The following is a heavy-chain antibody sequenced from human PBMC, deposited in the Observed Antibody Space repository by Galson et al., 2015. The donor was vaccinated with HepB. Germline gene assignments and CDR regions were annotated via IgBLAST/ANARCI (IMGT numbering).Heavy chain of an antibody. J-gene: IGHJ6*02. CDR2: IYPGDSDT. CDR3: ARQGFWSGYSPLDYYYGMDV. CDR1: GYSFTSYW. D-gene: IGHD3-3*01. Sequence: QSGAEVKKPGESLKISCKGSGYSFTSYWIGWVRQMPGKGLEWVGIIYPGDSDTRYSPSFQGQVTISADKSISTAYLQWSSLKASDTAMYYCARQGFWSGYSPLDYYYGMDVWGQGTTVTVSS. V-gene: IGHV5-51*01.